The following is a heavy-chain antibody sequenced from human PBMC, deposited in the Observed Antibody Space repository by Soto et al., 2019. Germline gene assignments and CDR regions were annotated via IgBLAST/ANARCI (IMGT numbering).Heavy chain of an antibody. CDR2: IDLSDSYT. CDR3: AIEGVGLWFGDY. CDR1: GNRFTSYW. J-gene: IGHJ4*02. Sequence: EVQLVQSGAEVKKPGESLRISCKGSGNRFTSYWINWVRQMPGKGLEWMGRIDLSDSYTNYSPSFQGHVTISADKSISTAYLQWSSLKASDSAMYYCAIEGVGLWFGDYWGQGTLVTVSS. V-gene: IGHV5-10-1*01. D-gene: IGHD3-10*01.